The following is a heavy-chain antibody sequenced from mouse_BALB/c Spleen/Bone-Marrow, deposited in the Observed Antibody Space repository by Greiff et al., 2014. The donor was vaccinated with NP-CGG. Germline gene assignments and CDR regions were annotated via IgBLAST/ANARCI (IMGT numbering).Heavy chain of an antibody. CDR3: ARSGEKYGAMGY. V-gene: IGHV5-4*02. J-gene: IGHJ4*01. D-gene: IGHD1-1*02. CDR1: GFIFSDYY. CDR2: ISDGGSYT. Sequence: VQLKESGGGLVEPGGSLKLSCTASGFIFSDYYMYWVRQTPEKRLEWVAAISDGGSYTYYPDSVKGRFTISRDNAKNNLYLQMSSLKSEDTAMYFCARSGEKYGAMGYWGQGTSVTVSS.